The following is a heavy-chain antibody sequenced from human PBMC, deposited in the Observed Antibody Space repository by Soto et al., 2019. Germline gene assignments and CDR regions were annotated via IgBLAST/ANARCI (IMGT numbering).Heavy chain of an antibody. CDR3: ADGAYSYGLQHWFDP. V-gene: IGHV4-34*01. CDR2: INHSGST. CDR1: GGSFSGYY. D-gene: IGHD5-18*01. Sequence: QVQLQQWGAGLLKPSETLSLTCAVYGGSFSGYYWSWIRQPPGKGLEWIGEINHSGSTNYNPSLKRRVTISVDTSKNQFSLKLSSVTAADTAVYYCADGAYSYGLQHWFDPWGQGTLVTVSS. J-gene: IGHJ5*02.